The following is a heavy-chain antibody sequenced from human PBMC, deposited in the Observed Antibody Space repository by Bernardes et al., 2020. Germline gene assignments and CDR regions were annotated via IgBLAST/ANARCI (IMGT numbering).Heavy chain of an antibody. D-gene: IGHD3-22*01. J-gene: IGHJ4*02. CDR1: GYNLAPSW. CDR2: IYPIDSDI. CDR3: ARRDYYDGDGYGY. Sequence: GACLKNSSQGSGYNLAPSWIGWVRPIPGQGLEWKGMIYPIDSDIRYSPSFQGQVTISADESIGTAYLQWSSLKASDTAMYYCARRDYYDGDGYGYWGQGTLVTVSS. V-gene: IGHV5-51*01.